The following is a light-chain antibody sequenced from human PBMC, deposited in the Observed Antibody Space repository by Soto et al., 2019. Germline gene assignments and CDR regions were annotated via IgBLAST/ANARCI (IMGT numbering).Light chain of an antibody. CDR3: QQYDNWPPWT. CDR2: GAS. V-gene: IGKV3-15*01. Sequence: QSPATLSVSPGERATLSCRASQSVSSNLAWYQQKPGQAPRLLIYGASTRATGIPARFSGSGSGTEFTLTISGLQSEDFGIYYCQQYDNWPPWTFGQGTKVDIK. CDR1: QSVSSN. J-gene: IGKJ1*01.